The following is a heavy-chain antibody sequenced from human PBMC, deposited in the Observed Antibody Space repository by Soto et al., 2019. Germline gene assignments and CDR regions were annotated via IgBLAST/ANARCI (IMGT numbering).Heavy chain of an antibody. CDR2: IIPIFGTA. CDR1: GGTFSSYA. J-gene: IGHJ4*02. CDR3: AREKDTAMVSPFDY. D-gene: IGHD5-18*01. V-gene: IGHV1-69*13. Sequence: ASVKVSCKASGGTFSSYAISWVRQAPGQGLEWMGGIIPIFGTANYAQKFQGRVTITADESTSTAYMELSSLRSEDTAVYYCAREKDTAMVSPFDYWGQGTLVTVSS.